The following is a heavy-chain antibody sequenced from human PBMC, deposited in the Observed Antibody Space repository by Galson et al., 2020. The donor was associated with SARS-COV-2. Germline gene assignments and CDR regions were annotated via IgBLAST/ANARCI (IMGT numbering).Heavy chain of an antibody. CDR1: GGTFSTYG. D-gene: IGHD3-22*01. V-gene: IGHV1-69*13. CDR3: ARDDSSAYYYLPF. J-gene: IGHJ4*02. CDR2: SNPIFGTA. Sequence: SVKVSCKASGGTFSTYGVTWVRQAPGQELEWMGRSNPIFGTANYAQKFQGRVTLTADESTSTAYMELSSLRLEDTAVYYCARDDSSAYYYLPFWSQGTLVTVSS.